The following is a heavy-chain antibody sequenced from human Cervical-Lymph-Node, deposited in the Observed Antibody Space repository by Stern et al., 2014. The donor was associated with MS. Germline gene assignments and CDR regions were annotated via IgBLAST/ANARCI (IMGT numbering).Heavy chain of an antibody. D-gene: IGHD3-3*01. J-gene: IGHJ6*02. CDR2: INPNTGGT. Sequence: VQLVQSGAEVKKPGASVKVSCKTSGYIFTGYYIHWVRQAPGQGLEWMAWINPNTGGTKYAQKFQGRFTMSRDTSISTAYVELSSLTSDDTAVYYCARDQRGITIFGVVTDYYYLGMDVWGQGTTVTVSS. V-gene: IGHV1-2*02. CDR1: GYIFTGYY. CDR3: ARDQRGITIFGVVTDYYYLGMDV.